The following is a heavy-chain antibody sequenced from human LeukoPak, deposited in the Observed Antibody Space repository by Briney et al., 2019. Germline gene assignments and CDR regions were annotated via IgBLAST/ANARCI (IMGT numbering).Heavy chain of an antibody. CDR3: ARQRSIAAAGTDYYYGMDV. CDR2: IYYIGST. D-gene: IGHD6-13*01. Sequence: PSETLSLTCTVSGGSISSYSWSWVRQPPGKGLEWIGYIYYIGSTNYNPSLKSRVTISVDTSKNQFSLKLSSVTAADTAVYYCARQRSIAAAGTDYYYGMDVWGQGTTVTVSS. V-gene: IGHV4-59*08. CDR1: GGSISSYS. J-gene: IGHJ6*02.